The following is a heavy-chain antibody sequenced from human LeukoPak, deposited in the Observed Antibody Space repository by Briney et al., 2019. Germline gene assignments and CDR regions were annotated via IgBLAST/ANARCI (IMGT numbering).Heavy chain of an antibody. CDR1: GGSISSSNYY. D-gene: IGHD3-3*01. J-gene: IGHJ5*02. Sequence: PSETLSLTCTVSGGSISSSNYYWGWIRQPPGKGLEWIGSIYYSGNTYYNPSLRSRVTISVDTSKNHFSLNLNSVTAADTAMYYCARQAYYDFVTGLFDPWGQGTLVTVSS. V-gene: IGHV4-39*01. CDR2: IYYSGNT. CDR3: ARQAYYDFVTGLFDP.